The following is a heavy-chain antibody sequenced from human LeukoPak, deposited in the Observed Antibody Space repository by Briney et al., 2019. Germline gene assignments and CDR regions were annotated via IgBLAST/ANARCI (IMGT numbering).Heavy chain of an antibody. Sequence: SETLSLTCTVSGYSISSGYFWGWIRQPPGKGLEWIGNIYHSGSTYYNPSLKSRVTMSVDTSKNQFSLKLSSVTAADTAVYYCARVAGSGSYDYWGQGTLVTVSS. V-gene: IGHV4-38-2*02. D-gene: IGHD3-10*01. CDR1: GYSISSGYF. CDR2: IYHSGST. CDR3: ARVAGSGSYDY. J-gene: IGHJ4*02.